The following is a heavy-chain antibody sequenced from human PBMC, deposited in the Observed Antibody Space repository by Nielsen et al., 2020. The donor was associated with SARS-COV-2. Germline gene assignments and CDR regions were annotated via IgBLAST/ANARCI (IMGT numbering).Heavy chain of an antibody. CDR1: GGSVIFYY. Sequence: SETLSLTCTVSGGSVIFYYWSWIRQPPGKGLEWIGYIYYSGDTKYNPSLKSRVTISVDMSKNQFSLRLSSVTAADTAVYYCARDRHSSSPYGMGVWGQGTTVTVSS. D-gene: IGHD6-6*01. J-gene: IGHJ6*02. CDR3: ARDRHSSSPYGMGV. V-gene: IGHV4-59*02. CDR2: IYYSGDT.